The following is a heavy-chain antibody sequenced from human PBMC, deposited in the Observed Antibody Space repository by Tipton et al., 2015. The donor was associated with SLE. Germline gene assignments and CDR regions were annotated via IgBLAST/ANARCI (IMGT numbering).Heavy chain of an antibody. V-gene: IGHV4-31*02. CDR3: ARGAVAGTLPHYYYGLDV. CDR1: SGSISSDNHF. CDR2: IHYTGSA. J-gene: IGHJ6*02. D-gene: IGHD6-19*01. Sequence: LRLSCTVSSGSISSDNHFWGWFRQYPGKGLEWIGYIHYTGSAYYNPSHSGRVSLSIDTSENQFSLNLRSVTAADTATYYCARGAVAGTLPHYYYGLDVWGQGTTVTVSS.